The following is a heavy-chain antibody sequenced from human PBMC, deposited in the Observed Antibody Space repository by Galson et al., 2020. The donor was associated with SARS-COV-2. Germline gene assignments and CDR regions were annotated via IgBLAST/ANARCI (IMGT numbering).Heavy chain of an antibody. D-gene: IGHD3-10*01. J-gene: IGHJ3*02. CDR2: ISYDGSNK. CDR3: ARDFITMVRGVFGDPRPHDAFDI. Sequence: GESLKISCAASGFTFSSYAMHWVRQAPGQGLEWVAVISYDGSNKYYADSVKGRFTISRDNSKNTLYLQMNSLRAEDTAVYYCARDFITMVRGVFGDPRPHDAFDIWGQGTMVTVSS. CDR1: GFTFSSYA. V-gene: IGHV3-30-3*01.